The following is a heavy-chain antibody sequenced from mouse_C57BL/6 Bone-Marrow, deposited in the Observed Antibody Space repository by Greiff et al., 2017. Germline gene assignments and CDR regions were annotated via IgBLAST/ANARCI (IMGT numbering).Heavy chain of an antibody. CDR3: ARSRRAMDD. CDR2: IDPSDSAT. V-gene: IGHV1-52*01. Sequence: VQLQQPGAELVRPGSSVKLSCKASGYTFTSYWLHWVKQRPIQGLEWIGNIDPSDSATHYNQKFKDKATLTVDNSSSTAYMQLSSLTSEDSAVYYCARSRRAMDDWGKGTTVTVSS. CDR1: GYTFTSYW. J-gene: IGHJ4*01.